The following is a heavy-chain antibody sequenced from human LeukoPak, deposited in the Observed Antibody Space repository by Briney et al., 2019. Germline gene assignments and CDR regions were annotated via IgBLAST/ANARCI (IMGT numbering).Heavy chain of an antibody. CDR2: ISAYNGNT. CDR1: GYTFTSYG. J-gene: IGHJ4*02. V-gene: IGHV1-18*01. D-gene: IGHD6-6*01. Sequence: GASVKVSCKASGYTFTSYGISGVRQAPGQGREWMGWISAYNGNTNNAQTLQGRVTMTTDTSTSTASMELRSLRSDAAAVYSCARDASSSFEDFDYWGQGTLVTVSS. CDR3: ARDASSSFEDFDY.